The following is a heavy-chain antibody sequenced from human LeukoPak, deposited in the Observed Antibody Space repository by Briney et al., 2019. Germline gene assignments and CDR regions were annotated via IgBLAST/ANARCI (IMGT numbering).Heavy chain of an antibody. CDR3: ARDSDFWSGYLNYYYYYGMDV. D-gene: IGHD3-3*01. Sequence: GGSLRLSCAASGFTFSSYSMNWGRQAPGKGLEWVSSISSSSSYIYYADSVKGRFTISRDNAKNSLYLQMNSLRAEDTAVYYCARDSDFWSGYLNYYYYYGMDVWGQGTTVTVSS. CDR2: ISSSSSYI. CDR1: GFTFSSYS. J-gene: IGHJ6*02. V-gene: IGHV3-21*01.